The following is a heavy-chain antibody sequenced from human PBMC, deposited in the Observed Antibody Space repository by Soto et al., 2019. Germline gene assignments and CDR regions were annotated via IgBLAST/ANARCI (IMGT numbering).Heavy chain of an antibody. CDR1: GFTFSSYE. J-gene: IGHJ4*02. Sequence: PGGSLRLSCAASGFTFSSYEMNWVRQAPGKGLEWVSYISSSGSTIYYADSVKGRFTISRDNAKNSLYLQMNSLRAEDTAVYYCARDQWLVPGMGGYFDYWGQGTLVTVSS. CDR3: ARDQWLVPGMGGYFDY. CDR2: ISSSGSTI. D-gene: IGHD6-19*01. V-gene: IGHV3-48*03.